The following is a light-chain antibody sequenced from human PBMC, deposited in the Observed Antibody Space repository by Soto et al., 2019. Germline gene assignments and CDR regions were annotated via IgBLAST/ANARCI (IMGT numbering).Light chain of an antibody. Sequence: EIVLTQSPGTLSLSPGERATLSCRASQSIISSYLAWYQQKPGQAPRLLVYGASSRATGIPDRFSGSGSGTDFTLTISRLEPEDFATYYCQQYSSTFWTFGQGTKVEIK. CDR1: QSIISSY. V-gene: IGKV3-20*01. CDR3: QQYSSTFWT. J-gene: IGKJ1*01. CDR2: GAS.